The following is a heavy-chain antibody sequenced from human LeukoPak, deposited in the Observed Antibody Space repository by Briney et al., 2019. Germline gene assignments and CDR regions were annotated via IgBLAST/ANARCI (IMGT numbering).Heavy chain of an antibody. J-gene: IGHJ4*02. Sequence: PSETLSLTCTVSGGSISSYYWSWIRQPAGKGLEWIGRIYTSGSTYYNPSLKSRVTMSVDTSKNQFSLKLSSVTAADTAVYYCARDAYYYDNSGYYRLDYWGQGTLVTVSS. CDR2: IYTSGST. CDR1: GGSISSYY. D-gene: IGHD3-22*01. V-gene: IGHV4-4*07. CDR3: ARDAYYYDNSGYYRLDY.